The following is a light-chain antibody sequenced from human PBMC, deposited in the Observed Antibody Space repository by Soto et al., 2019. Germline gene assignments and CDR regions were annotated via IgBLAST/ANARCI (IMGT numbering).Light chain of an antibody. J-gene: IGKJ4*01. V-gene: IGKV1-27*01. CDR2: EAS. CDR1: QGIRHY. Sequence: DIQMTQSPSSLSASVGDRVTITCRASQGIRHYLAWYQQKPGKVPRLLIYEASNLQSGVPSRFRGGGSGTDFTLTITGLQPEDSATYFCQQYYSYPLTFGGGTKVDNK. CDR3: QQYYSYPLT.